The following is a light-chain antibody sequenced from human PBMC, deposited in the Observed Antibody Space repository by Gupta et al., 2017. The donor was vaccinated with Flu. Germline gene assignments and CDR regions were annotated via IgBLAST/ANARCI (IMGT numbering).Light chain of an antibody. CDR3: SSYTSTGSFYV. Sequence: QSALTQPASVSGSPGQSITISCTGTSSDVGRSDSVSWYQQHPDEAPKLIIYYVTTRPSGVSSRFSGSKSGNTASLTISGLQAEDESDYYCSSYTSTGSFYVFGTGTKVTV. CDR2: YVT. CDR1: SSDVGRSDS. J-gene: IGLJ1*01. V-gene: IGLV2-14*01.